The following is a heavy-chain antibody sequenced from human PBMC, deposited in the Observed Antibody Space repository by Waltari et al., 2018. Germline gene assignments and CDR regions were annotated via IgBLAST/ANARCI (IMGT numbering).Heavy chain of an antibody. CDR1: GFDFSNSD. V-gene: IGHV3-48*01. Sequence: EVQLVESGGGLVQPGGSLRLSCAASGFDFSNSDMNWVRQAPGKGLEWISYISGRTGFKYHSDSVKGRFTTARDIAKNSVQLQMNSLRAEDTALYYCTGGHHDYWGQGTLVTVSS. J-gene: IGHJ4*02. CDR3: TGGHHDY. CDR2: ISGRTGFK.